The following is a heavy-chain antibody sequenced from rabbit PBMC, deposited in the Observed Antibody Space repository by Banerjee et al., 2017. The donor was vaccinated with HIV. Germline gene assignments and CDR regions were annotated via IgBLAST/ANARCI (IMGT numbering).Heavy chain of an antibody. CDR3: ARGYYSSGWGWDL. CDR1: GIDFSGYG. D-gene: IGHD4-1*01. CDR2: IYPHYGTT. V-gene: IGHV1S47*01. Sequence: QEQLVESGGGLVTLGGSLTLTCNASGIDFSGYGISWVRQAPGKGLEWITYIYPHYGTTDYASWVNGRFATSLDNAQNPVSLQMNSLTAADTATYFCARGYYSSGWGWDLWGQGTLVTVS. J-gene: IGHJ4*01.